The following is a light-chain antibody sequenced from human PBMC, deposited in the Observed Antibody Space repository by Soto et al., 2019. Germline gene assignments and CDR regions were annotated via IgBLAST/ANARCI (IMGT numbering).Light chain of an antibody. V-gene: IGLV2-14*01. CDR1: SSDIGGYDY. J-gene: IGLJ3*02. CDR2: EVS. Sequence: QSALTQPASVSGSPGQSITVSCTGTSSDIGGYDYVSWYQQVPGTAPKLIIYEVSHRPSGVSNRFSGSKSGNTASLTISGLLAEDEADYYCSSYTSITSLAVFGGGTKLTVL. CDR3: SSYTSITSLAV.